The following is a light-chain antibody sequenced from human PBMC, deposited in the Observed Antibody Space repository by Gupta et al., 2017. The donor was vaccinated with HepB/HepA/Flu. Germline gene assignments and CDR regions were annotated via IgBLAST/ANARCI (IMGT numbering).Light chain of an antibody. CDR2: WGS. CDR3: RQDLQTPGS. V-gene: IGKV4-1*01. CDR1: KSVLYSTNNKNY. Sequence: IVMTQSPDSLAVSLGERATIHCKSSKSVLYSTNNKNYLAWYQQKPGQPPKLLIYWGSTRESEVPDRFSGSGSRTDFTLNVSRLQAEDVAVYYCRQDLQTPGSFGQGTKVEIK. J-gene: IGKJ2*04.